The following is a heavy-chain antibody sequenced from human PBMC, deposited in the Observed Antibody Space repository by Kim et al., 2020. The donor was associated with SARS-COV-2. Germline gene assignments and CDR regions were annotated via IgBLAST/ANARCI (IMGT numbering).Heavy chain of an antibody. Sequence: GGSLRLSCAASGFTFSSYEMNWVRQAPGKGLEWVSYISSSGSTIYYADSVKGRFTISRDNAKNSLYLQMNILRAEDTAVYYCAREPPGDGPTPGDWFDTWGQGTLVTVSS. D-gene: IGHD3-16*01. CDR3: AREPPGDGPTPGDWFDT. V-gene: IGHV3-48*03. CDR1: GFTFSSYE. CDR2: ISSSGSTI. J-gene: IGHJ5*02.